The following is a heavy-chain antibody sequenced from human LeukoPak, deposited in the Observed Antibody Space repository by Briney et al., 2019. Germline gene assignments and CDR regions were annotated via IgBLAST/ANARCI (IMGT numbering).Heavy chain of an antibody. CDR1: GFTFDDYG. Sequence: GGSLRLSCAASGFTFDDYGMSWVRQVPGKGLEWVSGINSDGSSTSYADSVKGRFTISRDNAKNTLYLQMNSLRAEDTAVYYCARDPTHSGSYSTELDYWGQGTLVTVSS. J-gene: IGHJ4*02. CDR2: INSDGSST. D-gene: IGHD1-26*01. CDR3: ARDPTHSGSYSTELDY. V-gene: IGHV3-74*01.